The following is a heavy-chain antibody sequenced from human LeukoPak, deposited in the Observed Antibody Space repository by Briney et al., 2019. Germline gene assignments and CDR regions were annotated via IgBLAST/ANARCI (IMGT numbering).Heavy chain of an antibody. CDR1: GFTFDDYA. V-gene: IGHV3-9*01. J-gene: IGHJ4*02. D-gene: IGHD6-19*01. Sequence: PGRSLRLSCAASGFTFDDYAMHWVRQAPGKGLEWVSGISWNSGSIGYADSVKGRFTISRDNAKNSLYLQMNSLRAEDTALYYCAKDSGSSGWRFDYWGQGTLVTVSS. CDR2: ISWNSGSI. CDR3: AKDSGSSGWRFDY.